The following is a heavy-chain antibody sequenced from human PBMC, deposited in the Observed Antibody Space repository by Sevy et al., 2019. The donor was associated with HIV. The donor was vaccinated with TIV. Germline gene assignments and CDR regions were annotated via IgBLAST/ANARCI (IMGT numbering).Heavy chain of an antibody. Sequence: GGSLRLSCAASGFTVSSNYMSWVRQAPGKGLEWVSVIYSGGSTYYADSVKGRFTISRDNSKNTLYLQMNSLRAEDTAVYYCARDRQQPRNNYYYGMDVWGQGTTVTVSS. J-gene: IGHJ6*02. CDR3: ARDRQQPRNNYYYGMDV. V-gene: IGHV3-53*01. CDR2: IYSGGST. CDR1: GFTVSSNY. D-gene: IGHD1-1*01.